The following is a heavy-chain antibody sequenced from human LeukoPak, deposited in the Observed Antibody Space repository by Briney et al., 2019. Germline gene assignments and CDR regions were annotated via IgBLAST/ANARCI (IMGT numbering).Heavy chain of an antibody. D-gene: IGHD5-12*01. V-gene: IGHV3-30*02. CDR2: IRYDGSNK. J-gene: IGHJ4*02. Sequence: GGSLRLSCAASGFTFSGHGMHWVRQAPGKGLEWVAFIRYDGSNKYYADSVKGRFTISRDNAKNSLYLQMNSLRAEDTAVYYCARDSGYSGYDPFYWGQGTLVTVSS. CDR3: ARDSGYSGYDPFY. CDR1: GFTFSGHG.